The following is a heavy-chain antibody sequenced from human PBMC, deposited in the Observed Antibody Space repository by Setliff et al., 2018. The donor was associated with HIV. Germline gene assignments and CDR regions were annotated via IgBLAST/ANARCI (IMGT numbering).Heavy chain of an antibody. J-gene: IGHJ1*01. CDR1: GGSVSSSSYY. Sequence: TSETLSLTCSVSGGSVSSSSYYWTWIRQPAGKGLEWIGHLHSGGDAYYGPSLKSRVAMSLDTSKNQFSLRLNSVTAADTAVYYCARESPSMSLDAWGQGTLVTVSS. D-gene: IGHD3-10*02. CDR3: ARESPSMSLDA. CDR2: LHSGGDA. V-gene: IGHV4-61*09.